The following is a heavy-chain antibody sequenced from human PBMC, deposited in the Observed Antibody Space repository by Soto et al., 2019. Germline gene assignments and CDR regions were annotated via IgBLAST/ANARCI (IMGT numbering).Heavy chain of an antibody. CDR1: GDSVSSNTAS. D-gene: IGHD5-12*01. CDR3: AKGDDLGPKTGYAFDP. CDR2: TYFRSKWYN. Sequence: SQTLSLTCAISGDSVSSNTASWNWIRQSPSRGLEWLGRTYFRSKWYNDCAVSVKSRIIINPDTSNNQFSLQLNSVTPEATAVYFCAKGDDLGPKTGYAFDPWGQGIMVTVSS. V-gene: IGHV6-1*01. J-gene: IGHJ5*02.